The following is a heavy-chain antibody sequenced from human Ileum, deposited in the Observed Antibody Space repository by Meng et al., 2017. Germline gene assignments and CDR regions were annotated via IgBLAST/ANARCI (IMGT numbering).Heavy chain of an antibody. J-gene: IGHJ2*01. V-gene: IGHV4-38-2*01. CDR1: GYSISSGYY. CDR2: IFHSGPI. Sequence: SETLSLTCAVSGYSISSGYYWGWIRQPPGKGLEWIGSIFHSGPIYYNPSLKSRITMSVDTSKNQFSLKLSSVTAADTAVYYCARGLNWYFDIWGRGTLVTVSS. CDR3: ARGLNWYFDI. D-gene: IGHD2-8*01.